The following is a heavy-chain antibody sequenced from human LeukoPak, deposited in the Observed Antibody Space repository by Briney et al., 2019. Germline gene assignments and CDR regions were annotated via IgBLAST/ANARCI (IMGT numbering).Heavy chain of an antibody. V-gene: IGHV1-46*01. D-gene: IGHD3-16*01. Sequence: GASVKVSCKASGYTFTSYYMHWVRQAPGQGLEWMGIINPSGGSTSYAQKFQGRVTMTRDTSMSTAYMELNSLGSEDTAIYYCARGLGDYNTVWFPVSGYWGQGTPVTVSS. J-gene: IGHJ4*02. CDR3: ARGLGDYNTVWFPVSGY. CDR1: GYTFTSYY. CDR2: INPSGGST.